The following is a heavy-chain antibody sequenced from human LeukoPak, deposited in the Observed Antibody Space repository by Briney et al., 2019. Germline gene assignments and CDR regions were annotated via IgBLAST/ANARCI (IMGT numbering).Heavy chain of an antibody. D-gene: IGHD5-24*01. CDR1: GDSISNNDNC. Sequence: SETLSLTCTVSGDSISNNDNCWGWIRQPPGKGLEWIGSICYSGSIYYNPSLKSRVTISVDTSKKQFSLNLNSVTAADAAVYYCARQTTAGPTKYNFDSWGQGTLVTVSS. J-gene: IGHJ4*02. CDR3: ARQTTAGPTKYNFDS. CDR2: ICYSGSI. V-gene: IGHV4-39*01.